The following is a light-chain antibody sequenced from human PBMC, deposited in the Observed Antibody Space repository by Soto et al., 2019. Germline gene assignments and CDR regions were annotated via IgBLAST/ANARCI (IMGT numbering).Light chain of an antibody. CDR2: EVS. Sequence: QSVLTQPASVSWSPGQSITISCTGTSSDVGGYNYVSWYQQHPGKAPKLMIYEVSNRPSGVSNRFSGSKYGNTASLTISGLQAEDEADYYCSSYTSSTFYVFGTGTKVTVL. CDR1: SSDVGGYNY. V-gene: IGLV2-14*01. J-gene: IGLJ1*01. CDR3: SSYTSSTFYV.